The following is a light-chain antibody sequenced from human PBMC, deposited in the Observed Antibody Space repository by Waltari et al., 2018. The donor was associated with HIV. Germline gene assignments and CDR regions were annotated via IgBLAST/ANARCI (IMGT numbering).Light chain of an antibody. CDR2: DDS. V-gene: IGLV3-21*02. CDR3: QVWETSSDLRLWV. CDR1: AIGSKR. J-gene: IGLJ3*02. Sequence: SYVLTQSPSVSVAPGQTARITCGANAIGSKRVHWYQQKPGQAPVLLVYDDSDRPSGTPERFSGSNSGNAATLTISRVEVGDEADYFCQVWETSSDLRLWVFGGGSRLTVL.